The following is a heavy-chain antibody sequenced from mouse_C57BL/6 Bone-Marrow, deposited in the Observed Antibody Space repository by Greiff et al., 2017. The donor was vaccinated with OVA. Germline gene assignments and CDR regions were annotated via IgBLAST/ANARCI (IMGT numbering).Heavy chain of an antibody. Sequence: EVKLVESGGGLVKPGGSLKLSCAASGFTFSSYAMSWVRQTPEKRLEWVATISDGGSYTYYPDNVKGRFTISRDNAKNNLYLQMSHLKSEDTAMDYCARDSNDDWFAYWGQGTLVTVSA. CDR1: GFTFSSYA. CDR3: ARDSNDDWFAY. D-gene: IGHD2-12*01. CDR2: ISDGGSYT. J-gene: IGHJ3*01. V-gene: IGHV5-4*01.